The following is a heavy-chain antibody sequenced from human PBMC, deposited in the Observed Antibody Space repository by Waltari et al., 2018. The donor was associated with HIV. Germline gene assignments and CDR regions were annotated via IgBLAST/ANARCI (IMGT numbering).Heavy chain of an antibody. J-gene: IGHJ4*02. V-gene: IGHV3-48*04. Sequence: EVQLVESGGDLVQPGGSLRLSCAASGSSFSSYRLNWVRQAPGKGLEWISYISNSGNTIDYADSVKGRFTISRDNAKNSLSLQMHSLRAEDTAVYYCARARGYSYGYEDYWGQGALVTVSS. CDR1: GSSFSSYR. D-gene: IGHD5-18*01. CDR3: ARARGYSYGYEDY. CDR2: ISNSGNTI.